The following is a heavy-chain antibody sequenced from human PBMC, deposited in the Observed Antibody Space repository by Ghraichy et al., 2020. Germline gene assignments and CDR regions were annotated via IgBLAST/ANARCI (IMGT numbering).Heavy chain of an antibody. CDR1: GGTFSSYA. CDR2: IIPFFGTA. J-gene: IGHJ2*01. Sequence: LVKVSCKASGGTFSSYAISWVRQAPGQGLEWMGGIIPFFGTANYAQKFQGRVTITADESTSTAYMELSSLRSEDTAVYYCARCDWRSIVGATQHWYFDLWGRGTLVTVSS. CDR3: ARCDWRSIVGATQHWYFDL. V-gene: IGHV1-69*13. D-gene: IGHD1-26*01.